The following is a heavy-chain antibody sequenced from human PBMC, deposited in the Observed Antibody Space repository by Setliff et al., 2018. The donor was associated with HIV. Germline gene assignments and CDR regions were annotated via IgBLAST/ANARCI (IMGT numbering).Heavy chain of an antibody. J-gene: IGHJ6*03. CDR1: GGSITSSNW. V-gene: IGHV4-4*02. CDR2: IYHSGST. D-gene: IGHD3-10*01. CDR3: ARDGPLEGSYRYYYYYMDV. Sequence: SETLSLTCAVSGGSITSSNWWSWVRQPPGKGLEWIGEIYHSGSTNYNPSLKSRVTISVDKSKNQFSLKLSSVTAADTAVYYCARDGPLEGSYRYYYYYMDVWGKGTTVTV.